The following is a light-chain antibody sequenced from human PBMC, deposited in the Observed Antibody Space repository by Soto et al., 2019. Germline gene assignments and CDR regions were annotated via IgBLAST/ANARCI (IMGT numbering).Light chain of an antibody. Sequence: QSVLTQPPSASGTPGQRVTISCSGSSSNIGSNTVNLYQQLPGTAPKLLIYSNNQRPSGVPDRFSGSKSGTSASLAISGLQSEDEADYDCAAWDDSLNDAVFGGGTQLTVL. J-gene: IGLJ7*01. CDR2: SNN. CDR3: AAWDDSLNDAV. V-gene: IGLV1-44*01. CDR1: SSNIGSNT.